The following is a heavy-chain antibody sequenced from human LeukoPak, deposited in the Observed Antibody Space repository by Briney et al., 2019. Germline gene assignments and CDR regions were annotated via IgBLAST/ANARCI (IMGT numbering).Heavy chain of an antibody. CDR3: ARRSSTYYYGSGRHYYYYYMDV. CDR1: GGSFSGYY. J-gene: IGHJ6*03. CDR2: INHSGST. Sequence: PSETLSLTCAVYGGSFSGYYWSWIRQPPGKGLEWIGEINHSGSTNYNPSLKSRVTISVDTSKNQFSLKLSSVTAADTAVYYCARRSSTYYYGSGRHYYYYYMDVWGKGTTVTISS. V-gene: IGHV4-34*01. D-gene: IGHD3-10*01.